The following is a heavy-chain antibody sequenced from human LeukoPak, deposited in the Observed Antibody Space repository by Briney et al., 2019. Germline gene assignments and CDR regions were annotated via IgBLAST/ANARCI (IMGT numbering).Heavy chain of an antibody. V-gene: IGHV3-30*18. CDR3: AKGLAVAGTMVGDY. D-gene: IGHD6-19*01. CDR2: ISYDGSNK. Sequence: GGPLRLSCAASGFTFSSYGMHWVRQAPGKGLEWVAVISYDGSNKYYADSVKGRFTISRDNSKNTLYLQMNSLRAEDTAVYYCAKGLAVAGTMVGDYWGQGTLVTVSS. CDR1: GFTFSSYG. J-gene: IGHJ4*02.